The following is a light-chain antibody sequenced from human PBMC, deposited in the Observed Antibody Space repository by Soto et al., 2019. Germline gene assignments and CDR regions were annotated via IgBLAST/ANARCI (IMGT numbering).Light chain of an antibody. J-gene: IGKJ2*01. CDR2: AAS. CDR3: QQSYSTPRT. CDR1: QSIASY. Sequence: DIQMTQSPSSLSASVGDRVTITCRASQSIASYLNWYQQKPGKAPKLLIYAASSLHSGVPSGFSGSGSGTDFTLTISSLQPEDFATYYCQQSYSTPRTSGQGTKLDIK. V-gene: IGKV1-39*01.